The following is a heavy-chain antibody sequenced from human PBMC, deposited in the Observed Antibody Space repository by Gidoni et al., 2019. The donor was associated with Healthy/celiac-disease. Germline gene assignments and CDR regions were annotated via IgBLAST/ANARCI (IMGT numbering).Heavy chain of an antibody. CDR2: IYYSGST. J-gene: IGHJ3*02. CDR1: GGSISSSSYY. Sequence: QLQLQESGPGLVKPSETLSLTCTVSGGSISSSSYYWGWIRQPPGKGLEWIGSIYYSGSTYYNPSLKSRVTISVDTSKNQCSLKLSSVTAADTAVYYCARLWFGELLYNSAFDIWGQGTMVTVSS. D-gene: IGHD3-10*01. V-gene: IGHV4-39*01. CDR3: ARLWFGELLYNSAFDI.